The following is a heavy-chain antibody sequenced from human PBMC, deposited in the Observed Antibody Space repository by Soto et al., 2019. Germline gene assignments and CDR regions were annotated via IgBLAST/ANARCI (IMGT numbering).Heavy chain of an antibody. D-gene: IGHD1-26*01. V-gene: IGHV3-48*01. J-gene: IGHJ4*02. CDR2: INSGSTSV. Sequence: EVQLVESGGGLVQPGGALRLSCVASGFIFNSYSMNWVRQAPGKGLEWISYINSGSTSVFYADSVKCRFTISRDNAKTSLYLQMNRLSAAATAVYYCASSASPDAYWGQVTLVTVSS. CDR1: GFIFNSYS. CDR3: ASSASPDAY.